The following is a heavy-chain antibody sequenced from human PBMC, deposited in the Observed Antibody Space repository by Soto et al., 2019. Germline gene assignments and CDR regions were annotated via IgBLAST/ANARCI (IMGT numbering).Heavy chain of an antibody. CDR3: ARHGLSRGLTTHLAY. J-gene: IGHJ4*02. Sequence: SETLSLTCTVSGGSISSSSYYWGWIRQPPGKGLEWIGSIYYSGSTYYNPSLKSRVTISVDTSKNQFSLKLSSVTAADTAVYYCARHGLSRGLTTHLAYWGQGTLVTVSS. D-gene: IGHD3-3*01. CDR1: GGSISSSSYY. CDR2: IYYSGST. V-gene: IGHV4-39*01.